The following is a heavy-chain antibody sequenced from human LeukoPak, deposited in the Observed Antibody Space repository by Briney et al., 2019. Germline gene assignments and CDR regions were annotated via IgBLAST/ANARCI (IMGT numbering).Heavy chain of an antibody. D-gene: IGHD3-16*01. CDR1: GGSISGFY. CDR3: ARDPAGGGGFFDY. V-gene: IGHV4-59*01. J-gene: IGHJ4*02. Sequence: PSETLSLTCTVSGGSISGFYWNWIRQPPGKGLEWIGYIYYTGTTNYTPANPSLTSRVTISVDTSNNQFSLKLSSVTAADTAVYYCARDPAGGGGFFDYWGQGALVTVSS. CDR2: IYYTGTT.